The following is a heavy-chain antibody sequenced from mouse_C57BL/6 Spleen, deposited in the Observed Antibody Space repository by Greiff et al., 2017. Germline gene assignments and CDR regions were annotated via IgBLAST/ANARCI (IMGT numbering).Heavy chain of an antibody. CDR2: IYPRDGST. CDR1: GYTFTSYD. J-gene: IGHJ4*01. V-gene: IGHV1-85*01. Sequence: VKLMESGPELVKPGASVKLSCKASGYTFTSYDINWVKQRPGQGLEWIGWIYPRDGSTKYNEKFKGKATLTVDTSSSTAYMELHSLTSEDSAVYFCARGGYGSSYAMDYWGQGTSVTVSS. CDR3: ARGGYGSSYAMDY. D-gene: IGHD1-1*01.